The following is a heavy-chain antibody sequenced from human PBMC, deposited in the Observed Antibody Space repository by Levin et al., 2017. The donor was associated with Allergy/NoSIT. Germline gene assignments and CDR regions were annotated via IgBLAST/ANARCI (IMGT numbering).Heavy chain of an antibody. CDR3: ARDLGEAAAGTGDY. D-gene: IGHD6-13*01. V-gene: IGHV1-69*04. CDR1: GGTFSSYT. J-gene: IGHJ4*02. Sequence: AASVKVSCKASGGTFSSYTISWVRQAPGQGLEWMGRIIPILGIANYAQKFQGRVTITADKSTSTAYMELSSLRSEDTAVYYCARDLGEAAAGTGDYWGQGTLVTVSS. CDR2: IIPILGIA.